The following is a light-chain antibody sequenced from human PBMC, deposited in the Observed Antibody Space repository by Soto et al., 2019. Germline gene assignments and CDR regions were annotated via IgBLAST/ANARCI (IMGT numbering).Light chain of an antibody. CDR3: PQSYSPQWT. CDR2: ITS. CDR1: QSIGTS. V-gene: IGKV1-39*01. Sequence: DIQMTQSPSSLSAFAGDRVTITFRAGQSIGTSLNWYQQKVGKAPKLLIYITSNLQSGVPSRFSGTGSWKQLTLTINSLQPEDLETYHCPQSYSPQWTVGQGTKGDIK. J-gene: IGKJ1*01.